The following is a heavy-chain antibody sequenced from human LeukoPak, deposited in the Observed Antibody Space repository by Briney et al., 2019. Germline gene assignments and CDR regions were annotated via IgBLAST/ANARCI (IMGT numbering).Heavy chain of an antibody. J-gene: IGHJ4*02. CDR1: GGSISSYY. Sequence: SETPSLTCAVSGGSISSYYWSWIRQPPGKGLEWIGYIYYSGSTNYNPSLKSRVTISVDTSKNQFSLKLSSVTAADTAVYYCARATQQQLEDTYYFDYWGQGTLVTVSS. CDR3: ARATQQQLEDTYYFDY. D-gene: IGHD6-13*01. CDR2: IYYSGST. V-gene: IGHV4-59*01.